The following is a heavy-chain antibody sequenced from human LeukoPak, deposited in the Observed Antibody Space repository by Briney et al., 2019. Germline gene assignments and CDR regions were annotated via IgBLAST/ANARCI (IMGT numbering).Heavy chain of an antibody. J-gene: IGHJ5*02. CDR2: ISAYNGNT. CDR3: ARNHRGIAVAGTRFDP. V-gene: IGHV1-18*01. CDR1: GYTFTSYG. D-gene: IGHD6-19*01. Sequence: GASVKVSCKASGYTFTSYGISWVRQAPGQGLEWMGWISAYNGNTNYAQKLQGRVTMTTDTSTSTAYMELRSLRSDDTAVYYCARNHRGIAVAGTRFDPWSQGTLVTVSS.